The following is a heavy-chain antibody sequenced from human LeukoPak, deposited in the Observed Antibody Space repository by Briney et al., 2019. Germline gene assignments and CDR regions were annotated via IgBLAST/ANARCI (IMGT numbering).Heavy chain of an antibody. J-gene: IGHJ5*02. V-gene: IGHV4-34*01. Sequence: SETLSLTCAVYGGSFSGYYWSWIRQPPGKGLEWIGEINHSGSTNYNPSLKSRVTISVDTSKNQFSLKLSSVTAADTAVYYCARVIDYSSSPSWFDPWGQGTLVTVSS. D-gene: IGHD6-6*01. CDR1: GGSFSGYY. CDR3: ARVIDYSSSPSWFDP. CDR2: INHSGST.